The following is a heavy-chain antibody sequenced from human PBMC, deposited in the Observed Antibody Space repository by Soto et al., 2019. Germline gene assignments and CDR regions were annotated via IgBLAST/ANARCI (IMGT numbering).Heavy chain of an antibody. CDR2: INHSGST. J-gene: IGHJ4*02. V-gene: IGHV4-34*01. CDR3: ARGHQLIAAAGNYYFDY. CDR1: GGSFSGYY. D-gene: IGHD6-13*01. Sequence: SETLSLTCAVYGGSFSGYYWSWIRQPPGKGLEWIGEINHSGSTNYNPSLKSRVTISVDTSKNQFSLKLSSVTDADTAVYYCARGHQLIAAAGNYYFDYWGQGTPVTVSS.